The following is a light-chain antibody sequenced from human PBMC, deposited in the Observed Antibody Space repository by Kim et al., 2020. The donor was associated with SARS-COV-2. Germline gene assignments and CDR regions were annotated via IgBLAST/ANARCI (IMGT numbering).Light chain of an antibody. CDR2: DAS. V-gene: IGKV1-33*01. J-gene: IGKJ4*01. CDR3: QQYHYLPLT. CDR1: QDIRKS. Sequence: ASVGARVTIPCQASQDIRKSLNWFQQRPGKAPKLLLYDASDLETGVPSRFSGSGSGTYFSFTIDSLQPDDFATYYCQQYHYLPLTFGGGTKVDIK.